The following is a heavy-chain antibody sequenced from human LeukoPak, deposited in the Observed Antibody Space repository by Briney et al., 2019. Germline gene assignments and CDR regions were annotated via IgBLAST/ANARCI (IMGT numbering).Heavy chain of an antibody. CDR1: GGSFSGYY. Sequence: PSESLSLTCAAYGGSFSGYYWIWVRQPPGQGLEWMGEINHSGSTNYNPSLKSRVTISVDTSKNQFSLKLSSVTAADTAVYYCARGEFWSGYFRSYGMDVWGQGTTVTVSS. CDR3: ARGEFWSGYFRSYGMDV. V-gene: IGHV4-34*01. J-gene: IGHJ6*02. D-gene: IGHD3-3*01. CDR2: INHSGST.